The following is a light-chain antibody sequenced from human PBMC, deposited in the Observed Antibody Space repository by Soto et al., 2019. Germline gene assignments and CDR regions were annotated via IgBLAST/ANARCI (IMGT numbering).Light chain of an antibody. CDR2: GAS. V-gene: IGKV3-15*01. CDR3: QQYNNWPLT. CDR1: QSVSSN. Sequence: ESVLRQSPATLSLSPGERATLSCRASQSVSSNLAWYQHKPGQAPRLLIYGASTRATGLPVRFSGSGSGTEFTLTISSLQSEDFAVYYCQQYNNWPLTFGQGTRWRL. J-gene: IGKJ5*01.